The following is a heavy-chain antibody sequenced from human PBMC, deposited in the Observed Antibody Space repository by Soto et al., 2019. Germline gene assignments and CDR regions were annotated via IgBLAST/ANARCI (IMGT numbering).Heavy chain of an antibody. CDR2: ISGTAGNT. Sequence: PGGSLSLSCAASGFTFSSYAMSWVRQAPGKGLEWVSAISGTAGNTYHADSVKGRFTISRENAKNTLYLQMKSLRAEDTDVYYCAKEMRIQVDSNFDSWGQGTPVTVSS. J-gene: IGHJ4*02. V-gene: IGHV3-23*01. D-gene: IGHD1-1*01. CDR1: GFTFSSYA. CDR3: AKEMRIQVDSNFDS.